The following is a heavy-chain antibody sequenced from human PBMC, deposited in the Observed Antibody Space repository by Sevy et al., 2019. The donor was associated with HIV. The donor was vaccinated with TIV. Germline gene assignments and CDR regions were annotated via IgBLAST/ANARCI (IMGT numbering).Heavy chain of an antibody. CDR3: ARSNHYTTSHYHYYMDV. CDR1: GGTFSSYA. Sequence: ASVKVSCKASGGTFSSYAISWVRQAPGQGLEWMGGIIPIFGTANYAQKFQGRVTITADESTSTAYMELSSLRSEDTAVYYCARSNHYTTSHYHYYMDVWGKGTTVTVSS. J-gene: IGHJ6*03. D-gene: IGHD4-17*01. V-gene: IGHV1-69*13. CDR2: IIPIFGTA.